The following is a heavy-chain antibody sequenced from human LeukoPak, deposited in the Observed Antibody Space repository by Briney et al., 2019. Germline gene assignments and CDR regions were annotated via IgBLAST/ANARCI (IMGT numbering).Heavy chain of an antibody. V-gene: IGHV3-23*01. J-gene: IGHJ5*02. CDR3: ARCMVLSQGWCNWFDP. Sequence: GGPLSFSCAASGFDLTPYAMTWFRKAPAKGLEWVSSIRIGGGGTYYADSVKGRFTISRDNSENTLHLQMNYLRVEDTARYFCARCMVLSQGWCNWFDPWGQGTLVTVSS. CDR2: IRIGGGGT. D-gene: IGHD6-13*01. CDR1: GFDLTPYA.